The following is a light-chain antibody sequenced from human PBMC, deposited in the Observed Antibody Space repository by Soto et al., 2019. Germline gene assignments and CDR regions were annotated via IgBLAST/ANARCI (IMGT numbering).Light chain of an antibody. CDR3: QQYNDYPWT. Sequence: DIQMTQSPSTLSASVGDRVTFTCRASQNIITRLAWYQQRPGKAPKLLIYDASTLESGFSSRFSGGGSGTEFSLTISSLQPEDFSTFYCQQYNDYPWTFGQGTKVEVK. J-gene: IGKJ1*01. CDR1: QNIITR. CDR2: DAS. V-gene: IGKV1-5*01.